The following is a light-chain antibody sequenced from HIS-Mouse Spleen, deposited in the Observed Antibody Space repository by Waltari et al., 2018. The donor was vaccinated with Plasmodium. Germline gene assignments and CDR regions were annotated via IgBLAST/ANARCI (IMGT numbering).Light chain of an antibody. Sequence: SYELTQPPSVSVSPGQTARITCSGDALPKQHASWYQQKSGQAPVLVIYEDSKRPSGIPERFSGSSSGTMATLTISGAQVEDEADYYCYSTDSSGNHRVFGGGTKLTVL. CDR1: ALPKQH. V-gene: IGLV3-10*01. CDR2: EDS. J-gene: IGLJ3*02. CDR3: YSTDSSGNHRV.